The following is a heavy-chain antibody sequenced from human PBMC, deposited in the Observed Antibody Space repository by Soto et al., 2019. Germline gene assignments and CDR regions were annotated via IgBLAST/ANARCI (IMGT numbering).Heavy chain of an antibody. CDR1: GGSISSYY. V-gene: IGHV4-59*08. J-gene: IGHJ3*02. CDR2: IYYSGST. Sequence: SETLSLTCTVSGGSISSYYWSWIRQPPGKGLEWIGYIYYSGSTNYNPSLKSRVTISVDTSKNQFSLKLSSVTAADTAVYYCARHGSGKDAFDIWGQGTTVTVSS. D-gene: IGHD3-10*01. CDR3: ARHGSGKDAFDI.